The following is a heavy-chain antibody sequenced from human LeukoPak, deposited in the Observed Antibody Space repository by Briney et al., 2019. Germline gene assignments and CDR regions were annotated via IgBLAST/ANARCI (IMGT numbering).Heavy chain of an antibody. CDR2: ISSSSSYI. CDR1: GFTFSSYS. V-gene: IGHV3-21*01. Sequence: GGSLRLSCAASGFTFSSYSMNWVRQAPGKGLEWVSSISSSSSYIYYADSVKGRFTISRDNAENSLYLQMNSLRAEDTAVYYCARLTPGISPFDYWGQGTLVTVSS. CDR3: ARLTPGISPFDY. D-gene: IGHD2-15*01. J-gene: IGHJ4*02.